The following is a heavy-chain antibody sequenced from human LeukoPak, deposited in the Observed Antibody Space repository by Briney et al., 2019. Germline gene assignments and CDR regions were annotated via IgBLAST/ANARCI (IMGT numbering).Heavy chain of an antibody. J-gene: IGHJ4*02. Sequence: ASVKVSCKASGYMFTSYGISWVRKAPGQGLEWMGWISSYNGNTDYAQNLQGRVTMTTDTSTSTAYMELRSLTSDDTAAYYCARDQGYTSSPYYFDYWGQGSLVTVSS. V-gene: IGHV1-18*04. CDR1: GYMFTSYG. CDR3: ARDQGYTSSPYYFDY. D-gene: IGHD6-13*01. CDR2: ISSYNGNT.